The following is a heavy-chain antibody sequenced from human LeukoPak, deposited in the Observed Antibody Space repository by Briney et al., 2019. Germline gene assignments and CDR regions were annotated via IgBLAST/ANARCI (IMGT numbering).Heavy chain of an antibody. D-gene: IGHD3-3*01. Sequence: ASVKVSCKASGYTFTGYYMHWVRQAPGQGLEWMGIINPSGGSTSYAQKFQGRVTMTRDTSTSTVYMELSSLRSEDTAVYYCARPTDPDDDFWSGYPDWGQGTLVTVSS. CDR1: GYTFTGYY. CDR2: INPSGGST. CDR3: ARPTDPDDDFWSGYPD. V-gene: IGHV1-46*03. J-gene: IGHJ4*02.